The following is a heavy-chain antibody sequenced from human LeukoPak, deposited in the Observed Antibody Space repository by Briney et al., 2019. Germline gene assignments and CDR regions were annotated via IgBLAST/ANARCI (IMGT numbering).Heavy chain of an antibody. CDR3: AKDGVILAPGVYWYMDV. CDR1: GFTFSSYA. V-gene: IGHV3-23*01. J-gene: IGHJ6*03. CDR2: ISGSGGST. Sequence: GGSLRLTCAASGFTFSSYAMSWVRQAPGKGLEWVSTISGSGGSTYYADSVKGRFTISRDNSRHTLYLQMNSLRAEDTAVFYCAKDGVILAPGVYWYMDVWGRGTTVTVSS. D-gene: IGHD3-16*02.